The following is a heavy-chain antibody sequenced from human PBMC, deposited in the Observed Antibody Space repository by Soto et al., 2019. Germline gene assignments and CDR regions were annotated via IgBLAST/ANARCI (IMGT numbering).Heavy chain of an antibody. V-gene: IGHV1-69*02. CDR3: AGTMLGYMDV. CDR1: GGTFSSYT. J-gene: IGHJ6*03. Sequence: QVQLVQSGGEVKKPGSSVKVSCKASGGTFSSYTISWVRQAPGQGLEWMGRIIPILGIANYAQKFQGRVTITADKSTSTDYMELSSLRSEDTAVYYCAGTMLGYMDVWGKGTTVTVSS. D-gene: IGHD3-10*01. CDR2: IIPILGIA.